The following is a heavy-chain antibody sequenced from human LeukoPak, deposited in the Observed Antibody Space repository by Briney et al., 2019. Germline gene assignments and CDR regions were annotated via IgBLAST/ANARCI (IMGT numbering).Heavy chain of an antibody. V-gene: IGHV4-59*01. D-gene: IGHD5-18*01. CDR2: IYYSGTT. Sequence: SETLSLTCTVSGGSISSYYWSWIRQPPGKGLEWIGYIYYSGTTTYNPSLKSRDTISIDTSRNKFSLKLSSVTSADTAVYYCARADGYSYWFDPWGQGTLVTVSS. J-gene: IGHJ5*02. CDR3: ARADGYSYWFDP. CDR1: GGSISSYY.